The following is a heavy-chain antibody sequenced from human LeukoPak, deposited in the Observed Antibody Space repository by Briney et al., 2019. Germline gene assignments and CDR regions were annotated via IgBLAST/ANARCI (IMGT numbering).Heavy chain of an antibody. D-gene: IGHD5-12*01. Sequence: GGSLRLSCAASGFTFSDHYMDWVRQAPGKGLEWVGRTRNKANSYATEYAASVKGRFTISRDDSKNSLYLQMNSLKTEDTAVYYCARVLGYSGYDLAYWGQGTLVTVSS. CDR3: ARVLGYSGYDLAY. J-gene: IGHJ4*02. CDR1: GFTFSDHY. CDR2: TRNKANSYAT. V-gene: IGHV3-72*01.